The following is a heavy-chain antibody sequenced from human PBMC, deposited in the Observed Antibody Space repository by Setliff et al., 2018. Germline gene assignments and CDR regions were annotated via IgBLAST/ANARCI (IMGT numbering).Heavy chain of an antibody. Sequence: SSETLSLTCDVSSYSISSSSYYWGWIRQPPGKGLEWIGSIYYSGSTYYNPSLKSRVTISVDTSKNQFSLKLSSVTAADTAVYYCARVAAYSSSWYNYYYGMDVWGQGTTVTVSS. J-gene: IGHJ6*02. CDR1: SYSISSSSYY. V-gene: IGHV4-39*07. CDR2: IYYSGST. D-gene: IGHD6-13*01. CDR3: ARVAAYSSSWYNYYYGMDV.